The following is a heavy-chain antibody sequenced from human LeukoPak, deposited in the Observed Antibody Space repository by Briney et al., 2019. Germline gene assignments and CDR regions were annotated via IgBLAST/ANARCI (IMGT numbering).Heavy chain of an antibody. Sequence: GASVKVSCKASGGTFSSYAISWVRQAPGQGLEWMGGIIPIFGTANYAQKFQGRVTITADKSTSTAYMELSSLRSEDTAVYYCAREKSPYGSGSYFYWGQGTLVTVSS. D-gene: IGHD3-10*01. CDR2: IIPIFGTA. V-gene: IGHV1-69*06. CDR3: AREKSPYGSGSYFY. J-gene: IGHJ4*02. CDR1: GGTFSSYA.